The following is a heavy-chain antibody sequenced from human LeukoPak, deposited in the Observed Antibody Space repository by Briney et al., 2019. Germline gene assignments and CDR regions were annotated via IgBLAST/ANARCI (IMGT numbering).Heavy chain of an antibody. D-gene: IGHD3-10*01. CDR2: NKWKGGDK. CDR3: ARAVDNYYGSGSYAY. Sequence: GGPLRLSCAASGFRFDDYGMNWVRQVPGKGLEGISGNKWKGGDKGYGVSVKGRFTISRDNAENSLYLQMNSLRAEDTALYYCARAVDNYYGSGSYAYWGQGALVTVSS. V-gene: IGHV3-20*04. CDR1: GFRFDDYG. J-gene: IGHJ4*02.